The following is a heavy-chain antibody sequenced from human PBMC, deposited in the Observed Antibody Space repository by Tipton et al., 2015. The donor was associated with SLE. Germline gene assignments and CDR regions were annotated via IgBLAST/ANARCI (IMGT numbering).Heavy chain of an antibody. CDR3: AKDSLTGTVDY. CDR1: GFTFSSYG. CDR2: IWYDGSNK. Sequence: SLRLSCAASGFTFSSYGMHWVRQAPGKGLEWVAVIWYDGSNKYYADSVKGRFTISRDNSKNTLYLQMNSLRAEDTAVYYCAKDSLTGTVDYWGQGTLVTVSS. J-gene: IGHJ4*02. V-gene: IGHV3-33*06. D-gene: IGHD1-7*01.